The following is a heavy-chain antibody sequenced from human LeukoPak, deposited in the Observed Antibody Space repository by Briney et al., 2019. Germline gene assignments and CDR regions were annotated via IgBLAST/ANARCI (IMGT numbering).Heavy chain of an antibody. Sequence: PGGSLRLSCAASGFTFSSYAMSWIRQPPGKGLEWIGEINHSGSTNYNPSLKSRVTISVDTSKNQFSLKLSSVTAADTAVYYCARGSLFRGMITHDDAFDIWGQGTMVTVSS. CDR3: ARGSLFRGMITHDDAFDI. D-gene: IGHD3-10*01. CDR2: INHSGST. CDR1: GFTFSSYA. V-gene: IGHV4-34*01. J-gene: IGHJ3*02.